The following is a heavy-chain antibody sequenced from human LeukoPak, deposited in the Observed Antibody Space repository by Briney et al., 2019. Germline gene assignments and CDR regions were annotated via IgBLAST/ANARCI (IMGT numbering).Heavy chain of an antibody. CDR2: ISYDGSNK. CDR3: AREISRYYDSSGYLLRGAFDI. V-gene: IGHV3-30*01. CDR1: GFTFSSHA. J-gene: IGHJ3*02. D-gene: IGHD3-22*01. Sequence: PGRSLRLSCAASGFTFSSHAMHWVRQAPGKGLEWVAVISYDGSNKYYADSVKGRFTISRDNSKNTLYLQMNSLRAEGTAVYYCAREISRYYDSSGYLLRGAFDIWGQETMVTVSS.